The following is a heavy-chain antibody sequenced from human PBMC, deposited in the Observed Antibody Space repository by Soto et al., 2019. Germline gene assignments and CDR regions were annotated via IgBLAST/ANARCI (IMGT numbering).Heavy chain of an antibody. D-gene: IGHD4-17*01. CDR1: GGSISSSSYY. CDR2: IYYSGST. CDR3: ARDDGEIDY. Sequence: SETLSLTCTVSGGSISSSSYYWGWIRQPPGKGLEWIGSIYYSGSTYYNPSLKSRVTISVDTSKNQFSLKLSSVTATDTAVYYCARDDGEIDYWGQGTLVTVSS. J-gene: IGHJ4*02. V-gene: IGHV4-39*02.